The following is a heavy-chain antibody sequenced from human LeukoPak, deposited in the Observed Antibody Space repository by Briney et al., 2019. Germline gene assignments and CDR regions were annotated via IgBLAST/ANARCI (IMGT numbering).Heavy chain of an antibody. CDR1: GGSISSSVYY. D-gene: IGHD1-7*01. Sequence: SETLSLTCTVSGGSISSSVYYWGWIRQPPGTGLDWIGSIYYSGSTYYNPSLESRVTISVDTSKNQFSLKLSSVTAADTAVYYCAGGTTYAMDVWGQGTTVTVSS. CDR2: IYYSGST. V-gene: IGHV4-39*01. J-gene: IGHJ6*02. CDR3: AGGTTYAMDV.